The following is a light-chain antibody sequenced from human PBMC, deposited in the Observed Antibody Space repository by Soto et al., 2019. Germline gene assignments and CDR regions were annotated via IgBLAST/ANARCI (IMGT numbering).Light chain of an antibody. V-gene: IGKV1-5*03. Sequence: DIQMTQSPSTLSAFVGDRVTITCRASQSISSWLAWYQQKPGKAPKLLIYKASSLESGVPSRFSGSGSGTAFTPTISSLQPDDFATYYCQQYNSYPETFGQGTKVEIK. J-gene: IGKJ1*01. CDR3: QQYNSYPET. CDR1: QSISSW. CDR2: KAS.